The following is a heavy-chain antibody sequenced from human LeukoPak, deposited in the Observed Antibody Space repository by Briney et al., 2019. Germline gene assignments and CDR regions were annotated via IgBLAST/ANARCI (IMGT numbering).Heavy chain of an antibody. D-gene: IGHD5-18*01. CDR1: GVSISGYY. CDR2: FSYSGST. J-gene: IGHJ4*02. Sequence: KPSETLSLTCTVSGVSISGYYWSWIRQPPGKGLEWIGYFSYSGSTNYNPSLKSRVTISVDTSKNQFSLKLSSVTAADTAVYYCARVEYSYGPFDSWGQGTLGIVSS. V-gene: IGHV4-59*01. CDR3: ARVEYSYGPFDS.